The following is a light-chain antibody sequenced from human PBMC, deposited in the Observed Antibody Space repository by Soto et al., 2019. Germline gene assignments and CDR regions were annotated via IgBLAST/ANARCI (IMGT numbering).Light chain of an antibody. V-gene: IGKV3-15*01. CDR1: QSVSSN. J-gene: IGKJ1*01. CDR2: GAS. Sequence: EMVITQSPATLSVSPGERVTLSCRASQSVSSNLAWYQQKPGQAPRLLIYGASTRATGIPARFSGSGSGTEFTLTINSLQSEDFAVYYCQQYNKWPPWTFGQGTKVDIK. CDR3: QQYNKWPPWT.